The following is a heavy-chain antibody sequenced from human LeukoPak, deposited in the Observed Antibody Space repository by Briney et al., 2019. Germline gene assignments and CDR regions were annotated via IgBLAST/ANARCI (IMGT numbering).Heavy chain of an antibody. Sequence: PGRSLRLSCAASGFTFSSYGVHWVRQAPGKGLEWVAVIWYDGSNKYYADSVKGRFTISRDNSKNTLYLQMNSLRAEDTAVYYCARSNIVVVPALDYWGQGTLVTVSS. CDR2: IWYDGSNK. V-gene: IGHV3-33*01. CDR1: GFTFSSYG. CDR3: ARSNIVVVPALDY. J-gene: IGHJ4*02. D-gene: IGHD2-2*01.